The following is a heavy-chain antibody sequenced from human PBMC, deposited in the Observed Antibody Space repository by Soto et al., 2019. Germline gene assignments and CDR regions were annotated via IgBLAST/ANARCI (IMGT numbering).Heavy chain of an antibody. V-gene: IGHV4-59*08. Sequence: QVQLQESGPGLVKPSETLSLTCTVSGGSISNYYWSWIRQPPGKGLEWIGYIYYSGRTRYNPSLKSRVTISVDTSKNQCSLKLSSVTAADTAVYYCARHGPIAAAGTVFDYWGPGTLVTVSS. J-gene: IGHJ4*02. D-gene: IGHD6-13*01. CDR3: ARHGPIAAAGTVFDY. CDR1: GGSISNYY. CDR2: IYYSGRT.